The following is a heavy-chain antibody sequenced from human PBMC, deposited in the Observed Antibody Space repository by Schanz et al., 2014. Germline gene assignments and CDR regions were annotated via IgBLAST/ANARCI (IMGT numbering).Heavy chain of an antibody. CDR1: GYTFTTYY. J-gene: IGHJ4*02. CDR2: INPSGGST. Sequence: QVQLVQSGAEVKKPGVSVKVSCKASGYTFTTYYIHWVRQAPGQGLEWMGKINPSGGSTSYAQKFQGRVTMTRDTSTSTVYMELSSLRSEDTAVYFCAKIERNEDWGQGTLVTVSS. CDR3: AKIERNED. V-gene: IGHV1-46*01. D-gene: IGHD1-1*01.